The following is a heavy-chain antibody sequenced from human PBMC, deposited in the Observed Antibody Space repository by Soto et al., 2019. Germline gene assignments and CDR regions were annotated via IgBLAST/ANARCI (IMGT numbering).Heavy chain of an antibody. D-gene: IGHD2-15*01. CDR1: GFTFSSYA. J-gene: IGHJ4*02. Sequence: EVQLLESGGGLVQPGGSLRLSCAASGFTFSSYAMSWVRQAPGKGLEWVLAISGSGGSTYYADSVKGRFTISRDNSKNTLYVQMNSLRAEDTAVYYCAKPLRSVVVVAATFDYWGQGTLVTVSS. CDR2: ISGSGGST. V-gene: IGHV3-23*01. CDR3: AKPLRSVVVVAATFDY.